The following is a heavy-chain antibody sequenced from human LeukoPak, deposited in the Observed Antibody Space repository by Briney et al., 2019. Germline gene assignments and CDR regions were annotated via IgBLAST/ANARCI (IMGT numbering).Heavy chain of an antibody. J-gene: IGHJ5*02. CDR3: ARDTTVAARPWLLVNWFDP. V-gene: IGHV3-48*03. D-gene: IGHD6-6*01. Sequence: PGGSLRLSCAASGFTFSSYEMNWVRQAPGKGLEWVSYISSSGSTIYYADSVKGRFTISRDNAKNSLYLQMNSLRAEDTAVYYCARDTTVAARPWLLVNWFDPWGQETLVTVSS. CDR2: ISSSGSTI. CDR1: GFTFSSYE.